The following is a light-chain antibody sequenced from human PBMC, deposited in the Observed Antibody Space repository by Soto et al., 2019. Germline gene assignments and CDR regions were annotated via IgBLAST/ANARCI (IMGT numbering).Light chain of an antibody. CDR2: EVT. J-gene: IGLJ1*01. Sequence: QSVLTQPASVSGSPGQSITISCTGTSGDIGSYNRVSWYQQHPGKAPKLIIYEVTDRPSGVSNCFSGSRSGNTASLTTSELQAEDEADYYCSSYTCSRGYVFRSATKVNVL. V-gene: IGLV2-14*01. CDR3: SSYTCSRGYV. CDR1: SGDIGSYNR.